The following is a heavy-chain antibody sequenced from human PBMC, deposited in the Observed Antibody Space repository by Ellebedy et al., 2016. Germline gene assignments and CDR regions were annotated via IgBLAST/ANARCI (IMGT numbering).Heavy chain of an antibody. J-gene: IGHJ4*02. D-gene: IGHD4-17*01. V-gene: IGHV1-3*01. CDR2: VNAGNGNT. CDR3: ARVGYGDYYFDY. Sequence: ASVKVSCKASGYTFTSYTMHWVRQAPGQRLEWMGWVNAGNGNTKYSQKFQGRVTITRDTSSSTAYMELSSLRSEDTAVYYCARVGYGDYYFDYWGQGTLVTVSS. CDR1: GYTFTSYT.